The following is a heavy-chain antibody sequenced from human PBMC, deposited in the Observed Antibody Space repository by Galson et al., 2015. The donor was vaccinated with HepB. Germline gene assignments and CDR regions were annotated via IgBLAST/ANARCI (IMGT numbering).Heavy chain of an antibody. V-gene: IGHV3-33*01. J-gene: IGHJ3*02. CDR3: ARDLAFGTGTTGSPDDAFDI. CDR2: IWYDGSNK. CDR1: GFTFSSYG. D-gene: IGHD1-7*01. Sequence: SLRLSCAASGFTFSSYGMHWVRQAPGKGLEWVAVIWYDGSNKYYADSVKGRFTISRDNAKNSLYLQMNSLRAEDTAVYYCARDLAFGTGTTGSPDDAFDIWGQGTMVTVSS.